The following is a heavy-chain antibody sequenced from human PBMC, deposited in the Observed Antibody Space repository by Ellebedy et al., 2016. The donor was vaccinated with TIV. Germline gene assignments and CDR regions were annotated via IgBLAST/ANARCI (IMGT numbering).Heavy chain of an antibody. J-gene: IGHJ4*02. D-gene: IGHD5-24*01. CDR3: ADLSRDGYNWAPFDY. V-gene: IGHV1-2*04. Sequence: ASVKVSXKASGYTFTGYYMHWVRQAPGQGLEWMGWINPNSGGTNYAQKFQGWVTMTRDTSISTAYMELSSLRSEDTAVYYCADLSRDGYNWAPFDYWGQGTLVTVSS. CDR1: GYTFTGYY. CDR2: INPNSGGT.